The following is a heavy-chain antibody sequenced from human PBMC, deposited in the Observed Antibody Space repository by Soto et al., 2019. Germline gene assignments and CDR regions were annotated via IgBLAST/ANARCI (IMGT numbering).Heavy chain of an antibody. V-gene: IGHV3-48*03. D-gene: IGHD6-19*01. J-gene: IGHJ3*02. CDR1: GFTFSSYE. CDR2: ISSSGTTI. Sequence: EVQLVESGGGLVQPGGSLRLSCAASGFTFSSYEMNWVRQAPGKGLEWISYISSSGTTIYYADSVKGRFTISRDNAKNSLYLQMNSLRAEDMAVYYCAKAPYSSGWTAFDIWGQGTMVTVSS. CDR3: AKAPYSSGWTAFDI.